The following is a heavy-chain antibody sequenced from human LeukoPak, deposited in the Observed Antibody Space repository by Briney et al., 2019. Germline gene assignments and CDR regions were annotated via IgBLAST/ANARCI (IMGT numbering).Heavy chain of an antibody. CDR2: ISSSGSNM. D-gene: IGHD4-17*01. V-gene: IGHV3-21*01. Sequence: GGSLRLSCAASGFTFSTYSMNWVRQAPGKGLEWVSSISSSGSNMYYAESVKGRFTISRDNAKSSLYLQMDSLRAEDTAVCYCARESPTNNGDLDYWGQGTLVTVSS. CDR3: ARESPTNNGDLDY. CDR1: GFTFSTYS. J-gene: IGHJ4*02.